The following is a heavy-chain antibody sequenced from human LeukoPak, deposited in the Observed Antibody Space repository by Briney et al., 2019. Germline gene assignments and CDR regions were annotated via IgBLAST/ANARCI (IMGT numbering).Heavy chain of an antibody. J-gene: IGHJ4*02. Sequence: GGPLRLSCAASGFIFSHHAMHWVRQAPGKGLQWVAVIWSDKSNRFYADSVRGRFTISRDDSRKTVYLQMERLTAEDTAIYYCARDAQRGFDYSNSLEYWGQGALVTVAS. CDR2: IWSDKSNR. CDR3: ARDAQRGFDYSNSLEY. D-gene: IGHD4-11*01. CDR1: GFIFSHHA. V-gene: IGHV3-33*01.